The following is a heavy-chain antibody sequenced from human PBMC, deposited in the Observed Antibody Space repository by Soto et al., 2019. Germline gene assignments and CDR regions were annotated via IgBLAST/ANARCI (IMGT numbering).Heavy chain of an antibody. D-gene: IGHD2-2*01. V-gene: IGHV3-23*01. CDR2: ISGSGGST. CDR3: AKGASTVVPAAAGNYFDY. J-gene: IGHJ4*02. Sequence: PGGSLRLSCAASAFNFNNYAMTWVRQAPGKGLEWVSAISGSGGSTYYADSVRGRFTISRDNSKNTLYLQMNSLRAEDTAVYYCAKGASTVVPAAAGNYFDYWGQGTLVTVSS. CDR1: AFNFNNYA.